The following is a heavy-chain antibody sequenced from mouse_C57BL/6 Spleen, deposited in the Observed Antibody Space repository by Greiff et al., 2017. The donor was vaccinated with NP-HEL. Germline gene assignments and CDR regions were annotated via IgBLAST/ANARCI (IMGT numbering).Heavy chain of an antibody. CDR1: GYTFTSYW. CDR2: IDPSDSET. CDR3: ARKGLYSNYFDD. J-gene: IGHJ2*01. Sequence: VQLQQSGAELVRPGSSVKLSCKASGYTFTSYWMHWVKQRPIQGLEWIGNIDPSDSETHYNQKFKDKATLTVDNSSSTAYMQLSSLTSEDSAVYYCARKGLYSNYFDDWGQGTTLTVSS. D-gene: IGHD2-5*01. V-gene: IGHV1-52*01.